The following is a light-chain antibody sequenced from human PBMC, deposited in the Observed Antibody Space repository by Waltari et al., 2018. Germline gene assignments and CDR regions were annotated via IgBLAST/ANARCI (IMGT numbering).Light chain of an antibody. CDR1: SSAVGGYNY. CDR3: SSYTSSSKV. Sequence: QSALTQPASVSGSPGQSITLSCTGTSSAVGGYNYVSWYQQHPGKAPKLMIYDVSNRPSGVSNRFSGSKSGNTASLTISGLQAEDEADYYCSSYTSSSKVFGGGTKLTVL. V-gene: IGLV2-14*03. J-gene: IGLJ2*01. CDR2: DVS.